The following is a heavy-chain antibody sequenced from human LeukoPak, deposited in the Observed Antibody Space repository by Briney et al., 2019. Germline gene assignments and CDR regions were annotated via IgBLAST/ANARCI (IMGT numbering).Heavy chain of an antibody. V-gene: IGHV3-48*03. CDR1: GFTFSSYE. CDR3: ARRYCSGTSCLFDY. D-gene: IGHD2-2*01. J-gene: IGHJ4*02. CDR2: ISGSGSTI. Sequence: GGSLRLSCAASGFTFSSYEMNWVRQAPGKGLEWVSRISGSGSTIYYADSVKGRFTISRDNAKNSLYLQMNSLRAEDTAVYYCARRYCSGTSCLFDYWGQGTLVTVSS.